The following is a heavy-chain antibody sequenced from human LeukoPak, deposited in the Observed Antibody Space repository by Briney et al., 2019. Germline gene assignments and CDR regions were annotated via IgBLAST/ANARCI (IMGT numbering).Heavy chain of an antibody. J-gene: IGHJ5*02. Sequence: SETLSLTCAVSGGSISSSNWWSGGRPPPGKGLEGIGEIYHSGSTNYNQSLKSRVTISGDNSKNQFSLKLSSVTAADTAVYYCARANIAAAGTAVSWGQGTLVTVSS. CDR2: IYHSGST. CDR1: GGSISSSNW. D-gene: IGHD6-13*01. CDR3: ARANIAAAGTAVS. V-gene: IGHV4-4*02.